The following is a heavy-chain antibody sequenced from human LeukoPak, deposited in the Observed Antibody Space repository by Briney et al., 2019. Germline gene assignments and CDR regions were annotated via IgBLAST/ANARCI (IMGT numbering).Heavy chain of an antibody. D-gene: IGHD6-13*01. J-gene: IGHJ4*02. V-gene: IGHV4-31*03. Sequence: SETLSLTCTVSGGSISSGGYYWSWIRQHPGKGLEWIGYIYYSGSTYYNPSLKSRVTISVDTSKNQFSLKLSSVTAADTAVYYCARVGGGAAAGVLDYWGQGTLVTVSS. CDR2: IYYSGST. CDR1: GGSISSGGYY. CDR3: ARVGGGAAAGVLDY.